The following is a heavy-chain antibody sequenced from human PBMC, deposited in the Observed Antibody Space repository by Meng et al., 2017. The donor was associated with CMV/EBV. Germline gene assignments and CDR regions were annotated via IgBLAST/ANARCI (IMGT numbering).Heavy chain of an antibody. J-gene: IGHJ5*02. Sequence: SVKVSCKASGGTFSSYAISWVRQAPGQGLEWMGGIIPIFGTANYAQKFQGRVTITTDESTSTAYMELSSLRSEDTAVYYCARNRRTAERFDPRGQGTLVTVSS. CDR2: IIPIFGTA. V-gene: IGHV1-69*05. CDR1: GGTFSSYA. CDR3: ARNRRTAERFDP. D-gene: IGHD6-25*01.